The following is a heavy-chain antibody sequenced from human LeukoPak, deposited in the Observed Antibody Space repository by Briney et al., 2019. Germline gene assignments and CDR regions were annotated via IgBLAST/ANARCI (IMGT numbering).Heavy chain of an antibody. D-gene: IGHD3-10*01. Sequence: GSLRLSCAASGFTFSSYAMSWVRPVPGKGLEWVSAISGSGGSTYYADSVKGRFTTSRDNAKNSLYLQMNSLRAEDTAVYYCASSMGFGELSVYYYYYMDVWGKGTTVTVSS. J-gene: IGHJ6*03. V-gene: IGHV3-23*01. CDR2: ISGSGGST. CDR3: ASSMGFGELSVYYYYYMDV. CDR1: GFTFSSYA.